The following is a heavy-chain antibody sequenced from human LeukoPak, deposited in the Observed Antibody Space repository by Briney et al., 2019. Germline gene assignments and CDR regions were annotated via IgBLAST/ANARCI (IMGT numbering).Heavy chain of an antibody. CDR3: ARRFRAAAGPSGFDY. Sequence: SETLSLTCTVSGGSISSGSYYWSWIRQPPGKGLEWIGYIYYSGSTNYNPSLKSRVTISVDTSKNQFSLKLSSVTAADTAVYYCARRFRAAAGPSGFDYWGQGTLVTVSS. J-gene: IGHJ4*02. V-gene: IGHV4-61*01. CDR1: GGSISSGSYY. CDR2: IYYSGST. D-gene: IGHD6-13*01.